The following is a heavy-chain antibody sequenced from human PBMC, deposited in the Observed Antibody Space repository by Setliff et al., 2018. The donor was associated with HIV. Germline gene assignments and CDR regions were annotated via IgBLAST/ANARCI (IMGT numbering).Heavy chain of an antibody. V-gene: IGHV4-61*01. J-gene: IGHJ4*02. CDR1: GGPFSSSSYY. CDR3: ARDRLGHIDRPYFDY. Sequence: SETLSLTCTVSGGPFSSSSYYWGWIRQPPGKGLEWIGYVYYTGSTNYNPSLKSRVTISVDTSKNQFSLKLSSVTAADTAVYYCARDRLGHIDRPYFDYWGQGTLVTVSS. D-gene: IGHD2-21*01. CDR2: VYYTGST.